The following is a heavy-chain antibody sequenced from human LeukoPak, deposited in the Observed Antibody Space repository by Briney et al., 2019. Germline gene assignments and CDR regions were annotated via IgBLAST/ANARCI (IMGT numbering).Heavy chain of an antibody. CDR1: GFTFSSYW. V-gene: IGHV3-7*05. CDR2: IKQDGSEK. D-gene: IGHD3-9*01. Sequence: GGSLRLSCAASGFTFSSYWMSWVRQAPGKGLEWVANIKQDGSEKYYVDSVKGRFTISRDNAKNSLYLQMNSLRAEDTAVYYCARDRPDWLLYYYYYGMDVWGQGTTVTVSS. J-gene: IGHJ6*02. CDR3: ARDRPDWLLYYYYYGMDV.